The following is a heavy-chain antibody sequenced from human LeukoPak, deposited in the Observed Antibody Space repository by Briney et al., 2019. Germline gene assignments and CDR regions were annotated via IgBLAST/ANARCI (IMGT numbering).Heavy chain of an antibody. CDR2: GSESGGT. V-gene: IGHV4-38-2*02. CDR1: GYSISSGYY. CDR3: AKNGQSGFSFDP. J-gene: IGHJ5*02. D-gene: IGHD3-3*01. Sequence: SETLSLTCTVSGYSISSGYYWGWIRPPPGKGLEWIGEGSESGGTKFNPSLKSRVTISADTSKDQFSLKLNSVTAADTAVYYCAKNGQSGFSFDPWGQGTLVTVSS.